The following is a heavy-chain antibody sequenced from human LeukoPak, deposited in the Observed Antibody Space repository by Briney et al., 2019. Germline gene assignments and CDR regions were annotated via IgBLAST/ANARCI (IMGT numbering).Heavy chain of an antibody. J-gene: IGHJ4*02. V-gene: IGHV4-39*07. D-gene: IGHD6-6*01. CDR1: GGSISSSSYY. CDR3: AREGSSSSLDY. CDR2: IYYTGTT. Sequence: SETLSLTCTVSGGSISSSSYYWGWIRQPPGKGLECIGTIYYTGTTYYNPSLKSRLTISIDGSKTQFSLRLSSVTAADTAVYYCAREGSSSSLDYWGQGTLVTVSS.